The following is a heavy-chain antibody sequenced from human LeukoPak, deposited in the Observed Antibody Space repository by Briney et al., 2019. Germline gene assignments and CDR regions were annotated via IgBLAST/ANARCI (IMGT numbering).Heavy chain of an antibody. CDR2: ISSSSSYI. J-gene: IGHJ4*02. CDR3: ARAPYDFWSGYYTFDY. CDR1: GFTFSSYS. D-gene: IGHD3-3*01. V-gene: IGHV3-21*01. Sequence: GGSLRLSCAASGFTFSSYSMNWVRQAPGKGLEWVSSISSSSSYIYYADSVKGRFTISRDNAKNSLYLQMNSLRAEDTAVYYCARAPYDFWSGYYTFDYWGQGTLVTVSS.